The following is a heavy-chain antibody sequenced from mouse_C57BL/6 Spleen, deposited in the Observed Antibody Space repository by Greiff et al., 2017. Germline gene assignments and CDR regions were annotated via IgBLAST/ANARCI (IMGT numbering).Heavy chain of an antibody. Sequence: EVQLVESGAELVKPGASVKLSCTASGFNIKDYYMHWVKQRTEQGLEWIGRIDPEDGETKYAPKFQGKATITADTSSNTAYLQLSSLTSEDTAVYYCASPYYYGSSYEDYFDYWGQGTTLTVSS. V-gene: IGHV14-2*01. D-gene: IGHD1-1*01. CDR3: ASPYYYGSSYEDYFDY. CDR1: GFNIKDYY. CDR2: IDPEDGET. J-gene: IGHJ2*01.